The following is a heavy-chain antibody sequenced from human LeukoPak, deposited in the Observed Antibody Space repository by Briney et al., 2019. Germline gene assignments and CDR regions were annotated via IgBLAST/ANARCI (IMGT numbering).Heavy chain of an antibody. CDR2: IIPILGIA. J-gene: IGHJ4*02. V-gene: IGHV1-69*04. CDR3: ARGATLYYFDY. D-gene: IGHD1-26*01. CDR1: GGTFISYA. Sequence: ASVTVSCKASGGTFISYAISWVRQAPGQGLEWMGRIIPILGIANYAQKFQGRVTITADKSTSTAYMELSSLRSEDTAVYYCARGATLYYFDYWGQGTLVTVSS.